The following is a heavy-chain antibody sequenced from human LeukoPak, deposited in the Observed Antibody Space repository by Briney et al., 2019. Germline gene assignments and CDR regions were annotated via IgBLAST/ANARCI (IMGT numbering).Heavy chain of an antibody. CDR3: ASSPHSGYDSRIFDY. V-gene: IGHV5-51*01. CDR2: IYPGDSDT. J-gene: IGHJ4*02. D-gene: IGHD5-12*01. Sequence: GESLKISCKGSGYSFTSYWIGWVRQMPGKGLEWMGIIYPGDSDTRYSPSFQGQVTISADKSISTAYLQWSSLKASDTAMYYCASSPHSGYDSRIFDYWGQGTLVTVSS. CDR1: GYSFTSYW.